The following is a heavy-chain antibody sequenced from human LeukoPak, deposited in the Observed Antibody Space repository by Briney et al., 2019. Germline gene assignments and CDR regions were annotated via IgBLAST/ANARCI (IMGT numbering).Heavy chain of an antibody. V-gene: IGHV3-23*01. CDR3: ATRKWGFDY. CDR1: GFTFSIYA. J-gene: IGHJ4*02. D-gene: IGHD1-14*01. Sequence: GSLRLSCAASGFTFSIYAMSWVRQAPGKGLEWVSVISGSDSSTYYADSVKGRFTISRDNSKNTLYLQMNSLRADDTAVYYCATRKWGFDYWGQGTLVTVSS. CDR2: ISGSDSST.